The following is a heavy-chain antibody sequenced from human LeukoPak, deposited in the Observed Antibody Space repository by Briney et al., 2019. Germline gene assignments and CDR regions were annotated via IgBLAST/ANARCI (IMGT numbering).Heavy chain of an antibody. J-gene: IGHJ5*02. CDR3: ARVAWLGELLRRTTRSYNWFDP. CDR1: GGSFSGYY. D-gene: IGHD3-10*01. CDR2: INHSGST. V-gene: IGHV4-34*01. Sequence: PSETLSLTCAVYGGSFSGYYWSWIRQPPGKGLEWIGEINHSGSTNYNPSLKSRVTISVDTSKNQFSLKLSSVTAADTAVYYCARVAWLGELLRRTTRSYNWFDPWGQGTLVTVSS.